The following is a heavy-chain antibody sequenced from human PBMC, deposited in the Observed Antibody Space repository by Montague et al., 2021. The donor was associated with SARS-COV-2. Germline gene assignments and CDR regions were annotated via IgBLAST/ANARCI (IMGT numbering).Heavy chain of an antibody. V-gene: IGHV4-31*01. CDR1: GGSISSGGYY. Sequence: TLSLTCTVSGGSISSGGYYWSWIRQHPGKGLEWIGYIYYSGSTYYNPSLKSPVSISVDTSKNQFSLKMSSVTAADTAVYYCARSPEPMIILIITSLNWYFDLWGRGTLVTVSS. CDR3: ARSPEPMIILIITSLNWYFDL. J-gene: IGHJ2*01. D-gene: IGHD3-22*01. CDR2: IYYSGST.